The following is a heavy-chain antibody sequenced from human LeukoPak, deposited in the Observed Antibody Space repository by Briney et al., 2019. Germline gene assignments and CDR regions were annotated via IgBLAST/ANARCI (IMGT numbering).Heavy chain of an antibody. CDR1: GFTFSSYA. Sequence: PGGSLRLSCAASGFTFSSYAFSWVRQSPGKGLQWVSSISTGGGSTYYADSVKGRFTISRDNSKNTLYVQMNSLRVEDTAIYYCARGMTAPDYWGQGTLVTVSS. J-gene: IGHJ4*02. CDR3: ARGMTAPDY. V-gene: IGHV3-23*01. D-gene: IGHD5-18*01. CDR2: ISTGGGST.